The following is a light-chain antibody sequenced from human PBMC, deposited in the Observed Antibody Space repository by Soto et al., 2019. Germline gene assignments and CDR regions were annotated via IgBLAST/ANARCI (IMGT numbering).Light chain of an antibody. J-gene: IGKJ2*01. V-gene: IGKV4-1*01. Sequence: DIVVTQSPDCLAVSLGERATINCKSSQSVLYSSNNKNYLAWYQQKPGQPPKLLIYWASTWESGVPERFSGSGSETDFTLTISSLQAEDVAVYYCHQYYSTPYTFGPGTKLEIK. CDR2: WAS. CDR1: QSVLYSSNNKNY. CDR3: HQYYSTPYT.